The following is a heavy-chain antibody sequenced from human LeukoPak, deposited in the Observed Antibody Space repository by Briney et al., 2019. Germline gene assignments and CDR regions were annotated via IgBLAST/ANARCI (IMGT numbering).Heavy chain of an antibody. CDR3: ARGSVLRWFGELLFPFDY. D-gene: IGHD3-10*01. CDR1: GYTFTDYY. J-gene: IGHJ4*02. V-gene: IGHV1-2*02. CDR2: INPNSGGT. Sequence: GASVKVSCKASGYTFTDYYMHWVRQAPGQGLEWMGWINPNSGGTNYAQKFQGRVTMTRDTSISTAYMELSRLRSDDTAVYYCARGSVLRWFGELLFPFDYWGQGTLVTVSS.